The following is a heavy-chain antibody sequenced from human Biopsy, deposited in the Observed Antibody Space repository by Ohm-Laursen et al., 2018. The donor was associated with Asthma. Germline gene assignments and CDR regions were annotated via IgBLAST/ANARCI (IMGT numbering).Heavy chain of an antibody. CDR1: GFTFSSYG. V-gene: IGHV3-30*03. Sequence: SPRLSCTASGFTFSSYGMHWVRQAPGKGLEWVALISNDGSSKYYADSVKGRFTISRDISKNTLYLQMNSLRAEDTAVYYCARSDCGSGGYCYIPFYFWGQGTLVTVSS. CDR3: ARSDCGSGGYCYIPFYF. CDR2: ISNDGSSK. D-gene: IGHD2-21*02. J-gene: IGHJ4*02.